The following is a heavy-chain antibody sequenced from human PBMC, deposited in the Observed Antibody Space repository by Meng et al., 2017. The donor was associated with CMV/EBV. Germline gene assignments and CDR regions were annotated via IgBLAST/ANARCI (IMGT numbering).Heavy chain of an antibody. J-gene: IGHJ5*02. CDR3: AREIVVVPAAIDNWFDP. Sequence: SGPHPVKPSDLPSPPCNAPGASNSCYYWRWIRPPAGKGPEWIGRIYTSGSTNYNPSLKSRVTMSVDTSKNQFSLKLSSVTAADTAVYYCAREIVVVPAAIDNWFDPWGQGTLVTVSS. V-gene: IGHV4-4*07. CDR1: GASNSCYY. CDR2: IYTSGST. D-gene: IGHD2-2*02.